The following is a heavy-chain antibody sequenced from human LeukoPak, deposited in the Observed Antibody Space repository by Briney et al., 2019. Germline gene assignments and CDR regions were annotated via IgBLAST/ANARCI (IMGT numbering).Heavy chain of an antibody. CDR2: IRYDGSNK. Sequence: GGSLRLSCAASGFTFSSYDMHWVRQAPSKGLEWVAFIRYDGSNKYYADSVKGRFTISRDNSKNTLSLQMISLRAEDTAVYYCAQIVRSYGDYEDYWGQGTLITVSS. V-gene: IGHV3-30*02. D-gene: IGHD4-17*01. CDR1: GFTFSSYD. J-gene: IGHJ4*02. CDR3: AQIVRSYGDYEDY.